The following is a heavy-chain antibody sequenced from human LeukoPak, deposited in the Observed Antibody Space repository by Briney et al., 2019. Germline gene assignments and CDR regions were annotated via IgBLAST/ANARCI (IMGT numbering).Heavy chain of an antibody. CDR1: GGSISSSSYY. V-gene: IGHV4-39*07. J-gene: IGHJ4*02. CDR3: ARSNIIAARRPYYFDY. Sequence: SETLSLTCTVSGGSISSSSYYWGWIRQPPGKGLEWIGSIYYSGSAYYNPSLKSRVTISVDTSKNQFSLKLSSVTAADTAVYYCARSNIIAARRPYYFDYWGQGTLVTVSS. D-gene: IGHD6-6*01. CDR2: IYYSGSA.